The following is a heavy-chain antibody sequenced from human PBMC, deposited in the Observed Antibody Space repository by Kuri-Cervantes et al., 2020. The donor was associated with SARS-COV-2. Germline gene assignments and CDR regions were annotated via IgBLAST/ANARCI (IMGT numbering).Heavy chain of an antibody. Sequence: ASVKVSCKASGYTFTSYYMHWVRQAPGQGLEWMGIINPSGGSASYAQKFQGRVTMTEDTSTDTAYMELSSLRSEDTAVYYCARGLNRWVDYGMDVWGQGTTVTVSS. J-gene: IGHJ6*02. CDR1: GYTFTSYY. CDR3: ARGLNRWVDYGMDV. CDR2: INPSGGSA. V-gene: IGHV1-46*01. D-gene: IGHD3-16*02.